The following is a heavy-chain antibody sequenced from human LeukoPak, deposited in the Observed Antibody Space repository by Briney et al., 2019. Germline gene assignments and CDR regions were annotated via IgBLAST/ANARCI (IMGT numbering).Heavy chain of an antibody. D-gene: IGHD3-22*01. CDR1: GFTFDDYA. J-gene: IGHJ4*02. Sequence: GGSLRLSCAASGFTFDDYAMHWVRQAPGKGLEWVSGISWNSGSIGYADSVKGRFTISRDNAKNSPYLQMSSLRAEDTALYYCAKGPGVSSGYDYWGQGTLVTVSS. CDR2: ISWNSGSI. CDR3: AKGPGVSSGYDY. V-gene: IGHV3-9*01.